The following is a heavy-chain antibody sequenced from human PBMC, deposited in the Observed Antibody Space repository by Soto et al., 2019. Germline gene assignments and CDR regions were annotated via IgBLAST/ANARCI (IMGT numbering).Heavy chain of an antibody. V-gene: IGHV4-31*03. CDR1: GGSISSGGYY. Sequence: SENLSLTCTVSGGSISSGGYYCSWIRQHPGKGLEWIGYIYYSGSTYYNPSLKSRVSISVDTSKNQFSLKLSSVTAADTAVYYCALRLGDPGRLYFDYWGQGTLVTVSS. J-gene: IGHJ4*02. CDR2: IYYSGST. D-gene: IGHD3-16*01. CDR3: ALRLGDPGRLYFDY.